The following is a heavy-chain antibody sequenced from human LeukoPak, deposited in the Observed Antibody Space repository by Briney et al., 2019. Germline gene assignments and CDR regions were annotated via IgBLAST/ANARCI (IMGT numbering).Heavy chain of an antibody. V-gene: IGHV4-59*01. CDR3: ARVVPAANYYYYMDV. D-gene: IGHD2-2*01. CDR2: IYYTGST. Sequence: SETLSLTCTVSGGSISTYYWSWIRQPPGKGLEWIGYIYYTGSTNYNPSLNSRVTISVDTSKNQFSLKLSSVTAADTAVYYCARVVPAANYYYYMDVWGKGTTVTISS. CDR1: GGSISTYY. J-gene: IGHJ6*03.